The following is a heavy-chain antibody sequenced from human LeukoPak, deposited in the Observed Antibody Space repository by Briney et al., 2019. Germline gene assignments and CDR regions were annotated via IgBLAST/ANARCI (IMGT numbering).Heavy chain of an antibody. V-gene: IGHV7-4-1*02. CDR2: INTNTGNP. D-gene: IGHD3-10*01. CDR3: ARVSRVRGVSLFDY. CDR1: GYTFTSYA. Sequence: GASGKVSCKASGYTFTSYAMNWVRQAPGQGLEWMGWINTNTGNPTYAQGFTGRFVFSLYTSVSTAYLQISSLKAEDTAAYYCARVSRVRGVSLFDYWGQGTLVTVSS. J-gene: IGHJ4*02.